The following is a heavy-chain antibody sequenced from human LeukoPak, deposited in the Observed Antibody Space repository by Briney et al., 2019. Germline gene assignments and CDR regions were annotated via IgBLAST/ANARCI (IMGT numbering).Heavy chain of an antibody. Sequence: SETLSLTCTVSDGSMSSYYWSWIRQPSEKGLEWIGSIYTSGATNYNPSLESRVTMSVDTSKNQFSLKLSSVTAADTAVYYCARAYAKWAFDVWGQGTMVTVSS. J-gene: IGHJ3*01. CDR3: ARAYAKWAFDV. V-gene: IGHV4-4*07. CDR1: DGSMSSYY. D-gene: IGHD2-2*01. CDR2: IYTSGAT.